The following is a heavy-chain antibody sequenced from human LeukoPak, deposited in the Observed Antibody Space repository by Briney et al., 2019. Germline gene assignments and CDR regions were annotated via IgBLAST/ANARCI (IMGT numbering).Heavy chain of an antibody. J-gene: IGHJ6*02. Sequence: ASVKVSCKASGYTFTDYFMHRVRQVPGHGLEWMGCINVYIGGAHYAQKFQDRLSMTRDTSINTAYMELSSLRSDDTAVYYCARDILGRSNGGSNYFGMEVWGQGTTVTVSS. CDR2: INVYIGGA. CDR3: ARDILGRSNGGSNYFGMEV. V-gene: IGHV1-2*02. CDR1: GYTFTDYF. D-gene: IGHD2-15*01.